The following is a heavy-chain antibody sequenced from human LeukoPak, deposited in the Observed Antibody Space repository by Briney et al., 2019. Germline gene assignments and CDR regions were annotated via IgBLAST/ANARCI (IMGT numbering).Heavy chain of an antibody. Sequence: GRSLRLSCAASGFTFSRYDIHWVRQAPGKGLELVAGISNDGGNKYYAESVKGRFTISRDNSKNTLYLQMNSLRAEDTAVYYCAKDSEQLAYYFDYWGQGTLVTVSS. J-gene: IGHJ4*02. CDR3: AKDSEQLAYYFDY. CDR2: ISNDGGNK. CDR1: GFTFSRYD. V-gene: IGHV3-30*18. D-gene: IGHD6-13*01.